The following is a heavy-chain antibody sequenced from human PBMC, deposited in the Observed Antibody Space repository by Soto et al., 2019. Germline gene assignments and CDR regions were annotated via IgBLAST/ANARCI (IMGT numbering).Heavy chain of an antibody. D-gene: IGHD5-12*01. CDR1: GFTFSSYG. CDR2: IWYDGSNK. Sequence: QVQLVESGGGVVQPGRSLRLSCAAPGFTFSSYGMHWVRQAPGKGLELVAVIWYDGSNKYYADSVKGRFTISRDNSKNTLYLQMNSLRAEDTAVYYGARDRGGYAPALGFDYWGQGTLVTVSS. CDR3: ARDRGGYAPALGFDY. J-gene: IGHJ4*02. V-gene: IGHV3-33*01.